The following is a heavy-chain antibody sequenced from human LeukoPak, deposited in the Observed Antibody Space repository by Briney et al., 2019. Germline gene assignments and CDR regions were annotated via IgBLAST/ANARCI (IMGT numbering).Heavy chain of an antibody. V-gene: IGHV1-18*01. CDR2: ISAYNGNT. CDR1: GYTFTSYG. Sequence: ASVKVSCKAYGYTFTSYGISWVRQAPGQGLEWMGWISAYNGNTNYAQKLQGRVTMTTDTSTSTAYMELRSLRSDDTAVYYCARDIPMYYYDSSGNSRYYFDYWGQGTLVTVSS. D-gene: IGHD3-22*01. J-gene: IGHJ4*02. CDR3: ARDIPMYYYDSSGNSRYYFDY.